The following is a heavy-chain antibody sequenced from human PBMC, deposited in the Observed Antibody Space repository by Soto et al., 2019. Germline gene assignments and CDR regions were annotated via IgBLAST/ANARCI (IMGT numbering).Heavy chain of an antibody. D-gene: IGHD5-18*01. Sequence: ASVKVSCKTSGYTFTGHYIHWVRQAPGQGLEWMGWINPNTGDISYAEKFQGRVTMTRDTSISTAYMELSRLRSDDKAVYYCARGYTYGSFDNWAQGTLVTVSS. V-gene: IGHV1-2*02. CDR3: ARGYTYGSFDN. CDR1: GYTFTGHY. CDR2: INPNTGDI. J-gene: IGHJ4*02.